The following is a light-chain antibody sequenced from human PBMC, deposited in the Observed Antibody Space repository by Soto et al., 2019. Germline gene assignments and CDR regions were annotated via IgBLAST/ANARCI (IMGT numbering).Light chain of an antibody. J-gene: IGLJ3*02. CDR3: NSYACSNIGV. CDR2: EVN. V-gene: IGLV2-8*01. CDR1: SSYVGAYNY. Sequence: QSALTQPHSAYGSPGQSVTISCTGTSSYVGAYNYVSWYQQDQGKAPKLMIYEVNQRHSGVPDRFSGSKSGKTASLTVSGIQPEDEDDYHCNSYACSNIGVFGGGRKFPVL.